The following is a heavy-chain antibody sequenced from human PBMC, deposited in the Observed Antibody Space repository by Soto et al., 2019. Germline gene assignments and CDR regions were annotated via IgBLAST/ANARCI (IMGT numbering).Heavy chain of an antibody. D-gene: IGHD2-2*01. CDR3: AKVPASLKTFDY. Sequence: EVQLLDSGGVLAQPGGSLRLSCAASGFTFGNYAMNWVRQAPGKGLEWVSTVSGNGAVTYYADSVKGRFTISRDNSRSTLYLQMNNLRAEDTAIYFCAKVPASLKTFDYWGQGTLVTVSS. J-gene: IGHJ4*02. CDR1: GFTFGNYA. V-gene: IGHV3-23*01. CDR2: VSGNGAVT.